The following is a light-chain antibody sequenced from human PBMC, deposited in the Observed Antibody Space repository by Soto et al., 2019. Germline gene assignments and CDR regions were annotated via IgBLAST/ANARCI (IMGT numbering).Light chain of an antibody. J-gene: IGKJ1*01. CDR3: HQYGRAPPWT. Sequence: VLPQFPSTLSLSPGERATLSCSSSQSLSSNSLAWYQQKRGQAPRLLIHGASSRATGIPDRFTGSGSGTDFTLTISRLEPEDSAVYYCHQYGRAPPWTVGQGSKVDIK. CDR1: QSLSSNS. CDR2: GAS. V-gene: IGKV3-20*01.